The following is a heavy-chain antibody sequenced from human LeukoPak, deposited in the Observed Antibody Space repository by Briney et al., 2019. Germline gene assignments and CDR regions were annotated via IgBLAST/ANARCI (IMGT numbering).Heavy chain of an antibody. V-gene: IGHV4-34*01. CDR1: GGSFTGYY. CDR2: INHGGST. CDR3: AGGFVGHYYSDTDGHYGGNSLDY. D-gene: IGHD3-22*01. Sequence: SETLSLTCAVYGGSFTGYYWNWIRQSPRKGLEWIGEINHGGSTIYNPSLKSRVTISVGTSKNQFSLKLTSVTAADSAVYYCAGGFVGHYYSDTDGHYGGNSLDYWGQGTLVTVSS. J-gene: IGHJ4*02.